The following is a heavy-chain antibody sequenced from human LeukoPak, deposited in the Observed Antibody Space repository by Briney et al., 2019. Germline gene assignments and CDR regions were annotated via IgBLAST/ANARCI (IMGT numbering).Heavy chain of an antibody. Sequence: PGGSLRLSCAASGFSFSTYEMNWVRQAPGKGLEWVSYISSSASAIYYADSVKGRLSISRDNAKNSLYLQMNNLRAEDTAVYYCATTPYGDYVPPGGRNDYWGQGSLVTVSS. CDR2: ISSSASAI. CDR3: ATTPYGDYVPPGGRNDY. V-gene: IGHV3-48*03. J-gene: IGHJ4*02. CDR1: GFSFSTYE. D-gene: IGHD4-17*01.